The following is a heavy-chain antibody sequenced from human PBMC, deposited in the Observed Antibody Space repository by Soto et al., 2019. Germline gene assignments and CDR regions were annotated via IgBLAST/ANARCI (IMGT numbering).Heavy chain of an antibody. J-gene: IGHJ6*02. CDR3: ARGRGYSGDDHYYYFDMDV. V-gene: IGHV1-69*13. D-gene: IGHD5-12*01. CDR2: SIPIFGTA. Sequence: SVKVSCKASGGTFNNYPITWVRQAPGEGLEWMGGSIPIFGTANYAQKFQGRVTISVDESTSTAYMELSSLRSEDTAVYYCARGRGYSGDDHYYYFDMDVWGQGTKVTFSS. CDR1: GGTFNNYP.